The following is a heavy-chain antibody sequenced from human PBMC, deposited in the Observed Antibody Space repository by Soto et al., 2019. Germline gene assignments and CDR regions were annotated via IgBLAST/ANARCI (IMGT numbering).Heavy chain of an antibody. CDR2: IKRDGSEK. CDR1: GFTFSSYW. D-gene: IGHD7-27*01. CDR3: ARVQLTGASDAFDI. J-gene: IGHJ3*02. V-gene: IGHV3-7*03. Sequence: GGSLRLSCAASGFTFSSYWMSWVRQAPGKGLEWVANIKRDGSEKYYVDSVKGRFTISRDNAKNSLYLQMNSLRAEDTAVYYCARVQLTGASDAFDIWGQGTMVTVSS.